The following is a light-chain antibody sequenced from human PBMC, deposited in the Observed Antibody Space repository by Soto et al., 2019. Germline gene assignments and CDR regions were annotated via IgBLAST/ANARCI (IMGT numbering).Light chain of an antibody. CDR2: GAS. CDR3: QQYGSSPRT. Sequence: EISLTQTPHAPSLPPRERAPLSCTASQSVSTSYLAWYQQKAGQAPRLLIYGASSRATGIPDRFSGSGSGTDFTLTISRLEPEDFAVYFCQQYGSSPRTFGQGTKVDI. CDR1: QSVSTSY. V-gene: IGKV3-20*01. J-gene: IGKJ1*01.